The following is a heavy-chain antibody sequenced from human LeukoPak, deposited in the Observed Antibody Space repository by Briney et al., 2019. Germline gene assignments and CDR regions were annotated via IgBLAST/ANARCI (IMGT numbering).Heavy chain of an antibody. J-gene: IGHJ4*02. V-gene: IGHV1-2*02. Sequence: ASVKVSCKGSGDTFTDYYMHWVRQAPGQGLEWMAKINPNSGATAYAERFQGRVTLTRDTSISTIYMELRTLTSGDTAVYYCARPSDYGDYIDYWGQGTPVTVSS. D-gene: IGHD4-17*01. CDR3: ARPSDYGDYIDY. CDR2: INPNSGAT. CDR1: GDTFTDYY.